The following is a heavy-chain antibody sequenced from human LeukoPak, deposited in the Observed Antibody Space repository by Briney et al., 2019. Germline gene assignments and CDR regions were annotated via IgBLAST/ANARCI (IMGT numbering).Heavy chain of an antibody. D-gene: IGHD5-18*01. J-gene: IGHJ6*03. CDR1: GFIFSYYG. CDR3: ARDPGGYSYGRKGYYYYYYMDV. Sequence: GGSLRLSCAASGFIFSYYGMHWVRQAPGRGLEWVSFIRYDGSNKFYADSVKGRFTVSRDNSENSLYLQMNSLRVEDTAVYYCARDPGGYSYGRKGYYYYYYMDVWGKGTTVTVSS. CDR2: IRYDGSNK. V-gene: IGHV3-30*02.